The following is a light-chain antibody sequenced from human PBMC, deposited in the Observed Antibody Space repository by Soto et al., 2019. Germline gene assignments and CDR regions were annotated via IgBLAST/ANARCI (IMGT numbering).Light chain of an antibody. Sequence: DIQMTQSPPSLSASVGDRVTITCRASQGISNYLVWYQQKQGKVAKLLIYAASTLQSGVPPRFSSSGSGTDFTLIITSRQPEDVATYYCQKYKSAPCTFGPGTKVDIK. CDR1: QGISNY. V-gene: IGKV1-27*01. J-gene: IGKJ3*01. CDR3: QKYKSAPCT. CDR2: AAS.